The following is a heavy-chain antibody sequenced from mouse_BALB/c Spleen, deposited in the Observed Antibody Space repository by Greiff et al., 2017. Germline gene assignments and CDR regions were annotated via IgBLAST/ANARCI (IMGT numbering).Heavy chain of an antibody. D-gene: IGHD1-1*01. Sequence: QVQLKESGPGLVAPSQSLSITCTVSGFSLTSYGVHWVRQPPGKGLEWLGVIWAGGSTNYNSALMSRLSISKDNSKSQVFLKMNSLQTDDTAMYYCASSTVVATRAMDYWGRGTSVTVSS. CDR2: IWAGGST. V-gene: IGHV2-9*02. CDR1: GFSLTSYG. CDR3: ASSTVVATRAMDY. J-gene: IGHJ4*01.